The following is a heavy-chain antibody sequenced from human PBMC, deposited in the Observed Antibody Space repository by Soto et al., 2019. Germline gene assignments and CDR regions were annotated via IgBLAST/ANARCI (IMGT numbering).Heavy chain of an antibody. V-gene: IGHV3-23*01. D-gene: IGHD2-15*01. Sequence: GGSLRLSCAASGFTFSSYAMSWVRQAPGKGLEWVSAISGSGGSTYYADSVKGRFTISRDNSKNTLYLQMNSLRAEDTAVYYCAKERDPVGARGYYYYGMDVWGQGTTVTVSS. CDR3: AKERDPVGARGYYYYGMDV. J-gene: IGHJ6*02. CDR2: ISGSGGST. CDR1: GFTFSSYA.